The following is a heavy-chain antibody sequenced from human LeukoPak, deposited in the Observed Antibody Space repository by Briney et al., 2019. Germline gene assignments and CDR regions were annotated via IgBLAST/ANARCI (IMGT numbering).Heavy chain of an antibody. V-gene: IGHV3-21*01. CDR3: ARGLGYCSSTSCSTARFDY. CDR2: ISSSSSYI. CDR1: GFTFSSYS. Sequence: GGSLRLSCAASGFTFSSYSMNWVRQAPGKGLEWVSSISSSSSYIYYADSVKGRFTISRDNAKNSLYLQMNSLRAEDTAVYYCARGLGYCSSTSCSTARFDYWGQGTLVTVSS. D-gene: IGHD2-2*01. J-gene: IGHJ4*02.